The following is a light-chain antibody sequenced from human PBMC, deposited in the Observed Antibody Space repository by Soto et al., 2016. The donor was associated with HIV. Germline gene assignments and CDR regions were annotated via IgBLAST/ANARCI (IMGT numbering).Light chain of an antibody. V-gene: IGLV3-21*03. Sequence: SYELTQSPSVSVAPGKTARIACGGNNIGSKSVYWYQQKPGQAPVLVVYDDSDRPSGIPERFSGSNSGNSATLTISRVEVGDEADYFCQVWDSSTNHVVFGGGTKLTVL. J-gene: IGLJ2*01. CDR2: DDS. CDR3: QVWDSSTNHVV. CDR1: NIGSKS.